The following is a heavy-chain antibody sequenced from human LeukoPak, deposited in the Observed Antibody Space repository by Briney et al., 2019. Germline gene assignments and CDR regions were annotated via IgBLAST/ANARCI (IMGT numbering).Heavy chain of an antibody. CDR2: MNPNSGNT. CDR1: GYTFTSYD. Sequence: ASVKVSCKASGYTFTSYDINWVRQATGQGLEWMGWMNPNSGNTGYAQKFQGRVTMTRNTSISTAYMELSSLRSEDTAVYYCARRTMVPGAFDIWGQGTMVTVSS. V-gene: IGHV1-8*01. CDR3: ARRTMVPGAFDI. D-gene: IGHD3-10*01. J-gene: IGHJ3*02.